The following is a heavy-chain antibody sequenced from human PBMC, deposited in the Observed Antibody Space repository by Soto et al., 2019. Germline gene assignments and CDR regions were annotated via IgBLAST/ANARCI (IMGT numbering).Heavy chain of an antibody. V-gene: IGHV3-23*01. Sequence: EVQLLESGGGLVQPGGSLRLSCAASGFTFTNYAMSWVRQAPGKGLEWVAAVSGSGGTTYYEDSVRGRFTISRDNSKNTLYVQMNSLRAGDTAIYYCAKGLIRSYSIPNPDYGLDVWGQGTTVTVSS. D-gene: IGHD3-10*01. CDR3: AKGLIRSYSIPNPDYGLDV. CDR2: VSGSGGTT. CDR1: GFTFTNYA. J-gene: IGHJ6*02.